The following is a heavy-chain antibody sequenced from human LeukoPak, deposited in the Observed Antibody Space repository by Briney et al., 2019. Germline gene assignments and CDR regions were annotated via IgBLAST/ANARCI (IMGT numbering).Heavy chain of an antibody. V-gene: IGHV3-7*01. J-gene: IGHJ6*02. CDR1: GFTFSSYW. D-gene: IGHD6-19*01. Sequence: GGSLRLSCAASGFTFSSYWMSWVRQAPGKGREGVANIKQDGSEKYYVDFVKGRFTISRDNAKNSLHLQMNSLRAEDTAVYYCARDRGSYSSGWDDYYYYYYGMDVWGQGTTVTVSS. CDR3: ARDRGSYSSGWDDYYYYYYGMDV. CDR2: IKQDGSEK.